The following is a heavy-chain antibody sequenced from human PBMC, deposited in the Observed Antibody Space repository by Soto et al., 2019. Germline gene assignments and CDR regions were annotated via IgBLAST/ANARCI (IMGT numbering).Heavy chain of an antibody. Sequence: QVQLMQSGPEVKKPGASVKISCKASGYTFGNYGIIWVRQAPGQGLEWVAWVASNTGNTDYAQNVRGRVTVTSDISTSASYLERRSLTSDDTAFYYCARVDDDIRGTFLPGQHWGQGTLVTVS. J-gene: IGHJ4*02. V-gene: IGHV1-18*04. CDR3: ARVDDDIRGTFLPGQH. D-gene: IGHD3-16*01. CDR2: VASNTGNT. CDR1: GYTFGNYG.